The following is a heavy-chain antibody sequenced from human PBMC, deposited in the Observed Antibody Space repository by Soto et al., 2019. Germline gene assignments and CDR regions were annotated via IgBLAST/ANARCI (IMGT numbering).Heavy chain of an antibody. V-gene: IGHV4-34*10. CDR2: INHTGGT. D-gene: IGHD3-3*01. Sequence: SSETLSLTCAVYGETVNAYYWNWIRQPPGKGLEWIGEINHTGGTHYNPSLQSRVTMSVDTSQNQFSLRLSSLTAADTAIYYCATGITVFGLLIRPFDPWGQGTKVTVSS. CDR1: GETVNAYY. CDR3: ATGITVFGLLIRPFDP. J-gene: IGHJ5*02.